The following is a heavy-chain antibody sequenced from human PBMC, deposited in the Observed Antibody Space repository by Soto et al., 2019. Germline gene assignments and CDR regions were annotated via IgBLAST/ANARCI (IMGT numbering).Heavy chain of an antibody. V-gene: IGHV3-30*18. CDR1: GFTFSSYG. Sequence: GGSLRLSCAASGFTFSSYGMHWVRQAPGKGLEWVAVISYDGSNKYYADSVKGRFTISRDNSKNTLYLQMNSLRAEDTAVYYCAKGGTTKLFDYLGQGTLVTVSS. J-gene: IGHJ4*02. CDR2: ISYDGSNK. CDR3: AKGGTTKLFDY. D-gene: IGHD1-7*01.